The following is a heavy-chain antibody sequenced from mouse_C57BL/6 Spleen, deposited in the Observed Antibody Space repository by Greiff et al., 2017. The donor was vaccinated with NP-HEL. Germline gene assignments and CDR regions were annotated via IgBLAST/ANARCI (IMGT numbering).Heavy chain of an antibody. J-gene: IGHJ1*03. Sequence: EVKLVESGGDLVKPGGSLKLSCAASGFTFSSYGMSWVRQTPDKRLEWVATISSGGSYTYYPDSVKGRFTISRDNAKNTLYLQMSSLKSEDTAMYYCARSLLITTVVATRYFDVWGTGTTVTVSS. D-gene: IGHD1-1*01. CDR1: GFTFSSYG. V-gene: IGHV5-6*01. CDR3: ARSLLITTVVATRYFDV. CDR2: ISSGGSYT.